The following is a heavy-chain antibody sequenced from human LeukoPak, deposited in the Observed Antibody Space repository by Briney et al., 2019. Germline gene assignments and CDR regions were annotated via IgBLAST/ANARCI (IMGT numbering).Heavy chain of an antibody. CDR3: ARMSVVVSAAGDDAFDL. CDR2: LNTYNGNT. CDR1: GYTFTRYG. V-gene: IGHV1-18*01. J-gene: IGHJ3*01. Sequence: ASVKVSCKASGYTFTRYGISWVRQAPGQGLEWMGWLNTYNGNTNYIQNLQGRFTMTTDTSTRTAYMELRSLRYDDTAVYYCARMSVVVSAAGDDAFDLWGQGTMVTVSS. D-gene: IGHD2-15*01.